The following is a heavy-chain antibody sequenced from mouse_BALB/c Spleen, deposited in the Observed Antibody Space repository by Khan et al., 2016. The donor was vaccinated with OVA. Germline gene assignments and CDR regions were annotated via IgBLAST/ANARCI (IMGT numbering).Heavy chain of an antibody. CDR3: ANNQAGYAMDF. Sequence: QVQLKESGPGLVQPSQSLSITCTVSSFSLTNYGVHWVRQSPGKGLEWLGVIWRGGGTDYNAAFMSRLYITKDNSRSQVFFEMKRLQADDTAIYXCANNQAGYAMDFWGQGTSVTVSS. CDR2: IWRGGGT. CDR1: SFSLTNYG. V-gene: IGHV2-5*01. J-gene: IGHJ4*01.